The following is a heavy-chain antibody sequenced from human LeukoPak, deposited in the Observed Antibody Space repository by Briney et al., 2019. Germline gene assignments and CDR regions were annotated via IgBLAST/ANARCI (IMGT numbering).Heavy chain of an antibody. CDR2: ISSRGTTI. V-gene: IGHV3-48*03. J-gene: IGHJ4*02. Sequence: GGSLRLSCAASGFTLSSYEMNWVRQAPGKGLEWVSYISSRGTTIFYADSVKGRFTISRDNAKNSLYLQMISLRAEDTAVYYCAREAFGDYYDSSGPFDYWGQGTLVTVSS. CDR3: AREAFGDYYDSSGPFDY. CDR1: GFTLSSYE. D-gene: IGHD3-22*01.